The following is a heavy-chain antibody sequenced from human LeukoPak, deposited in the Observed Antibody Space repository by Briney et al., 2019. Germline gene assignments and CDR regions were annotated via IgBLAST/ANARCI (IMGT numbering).Heavy chain of an antibody. D-gene: IGHD2-2*02. V-gene: IGHV3-23*01. CDR2: ISGSGGST. CDR1: GFTFSSYA. CDR3: AKDIRNSQYCSSTSCYTDY. Sequence: GGSLRLSCAASGFTFSSYAMSWVRQAPGKGLEWVSAISGSGGSTYYADSVRGRFTISRDNSKNTLYLQMNSLRAEDTAVYYCAKDIRNSQYCSSTSCYTDYWGQGTLVTVSS. J-gene: IGHJ4*02.